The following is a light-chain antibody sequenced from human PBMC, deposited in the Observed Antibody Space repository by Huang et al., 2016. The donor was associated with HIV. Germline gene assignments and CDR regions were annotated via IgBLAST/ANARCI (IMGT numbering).Light chain of an antibody. CDR1: QSVSTS. V-gene: IGKV3-11*01. Sequence: EVVLTQSPATLSLSPGERATLSCRASQSVSTSLAWYQQKPGQAPRLLIYDASNRATGIPARFSGSGSVTDFTLTISSLEPEDFAVYYCQQRNKWPPLTFGGGTKVEIK. CDR2: DAS. CDR3: QQRNKWPPLT. J-gene: IGKJ4*01.